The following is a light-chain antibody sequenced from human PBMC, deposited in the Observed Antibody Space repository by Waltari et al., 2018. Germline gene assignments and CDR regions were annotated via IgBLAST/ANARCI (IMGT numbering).Light chain of an antibody. J-gene: IGLJ1*01. CDR3: YSTDSSGLGV. Sequence: SDELTQPPSVSVSPGQTARITCPGDALPKKYAHWYQQKSGQAPVVVIHEDNKRPSEILEGFSGSTSGTMATLTISGAQVEDEADYYCYSTDSSGLGVFGTGTKVTVL. CDR2: EDN. CDR1: ALPKKY. V-gene: IGLV3-10*01.